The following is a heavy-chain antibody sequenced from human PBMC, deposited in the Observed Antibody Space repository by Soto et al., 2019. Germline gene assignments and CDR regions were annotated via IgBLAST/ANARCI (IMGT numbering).Heavy chain of an antibody. D-gene: IGHD6-13*01. Sequence: GASVKVSCKASGGTFSSYAISWVRQAPGQGLEWMGGIIPIFGTANYAQKFQGRVTITADESTSTAYMELSSLRSEDTAVYYCARGVISIAAAGTDYYYGMDVWGQGTTVTVSS. J-gene: IGHJ6*02. CDR3: ARGVISIAAAGTDYYYGMDV. V-gene: IGHV1-69*13. CDR1: GGTFSSYA. CDR2: IIPIFGTA.